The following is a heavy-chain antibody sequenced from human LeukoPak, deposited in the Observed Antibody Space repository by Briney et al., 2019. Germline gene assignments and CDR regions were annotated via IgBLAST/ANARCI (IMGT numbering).Heavy chain of an antibody. D-gene: IGHD3-10*01. Sequence: PGGSLLLSCAASGFTFSSYGMHWVRPAPGKGLEWVAYIRYDGSNKYYADSVKGRFTISRDISKNTLYLQMNSLRAEDTAVYYCAKDRVFELWFEEASPYYFDYWGQGTLVTVSS. V-gene: IGHV3-30*02. J-gene: IGHJ4*02. CDR2: IRYDGSNK. CDR3: AKDRVFELWFEEASPYYFDY. CDR1: GFTFSSYG.